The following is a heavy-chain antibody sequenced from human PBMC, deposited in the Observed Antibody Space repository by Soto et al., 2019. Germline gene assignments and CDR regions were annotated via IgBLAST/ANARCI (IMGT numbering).Heavy chain of an antibody. J-gene: IGHJ3*02. D-gene: IGHD2-2*01. CDR2: ISYDGSNK. Sequence: QVQLVESGGGVVQPGRSLRLSCAASGFTFSSYGMHWVRQAPGKGLEWVAVISYDGSNKYYADSVKGRFTISRDNSKNTLYLQMNSLRAEDTAVYYGANLVVVPAAEYFHDAFDIWGQGTMVTVSS. V-gene: IGHV3-30*18. CDR1: GFTFSSYG. CDR3: ANLVVVPAAEYFHDAFDI.